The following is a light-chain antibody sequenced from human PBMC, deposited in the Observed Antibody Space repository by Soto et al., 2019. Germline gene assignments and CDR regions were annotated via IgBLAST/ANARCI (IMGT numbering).Light chain of an antibody. CDR1: QSVSSNK. CDR3: QQCYSSPYT. V-gene: IGKV3-20*01. Sequence: EIVLTQSPGTLSLSPGERVTLSCRASQSVSSNKIAWYQQKPGQAPRLLIYGASNRAAGIPDRFSGSGSGSDFTLTINILEPEDFAVYYCQQCYSSPYTFGQGAKLEIK. CDR2: GAS. J-gene: IGKJ2*01.